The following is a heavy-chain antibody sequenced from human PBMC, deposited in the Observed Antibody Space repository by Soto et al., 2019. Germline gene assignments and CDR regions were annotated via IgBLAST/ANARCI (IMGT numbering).Heavy chain of an antibody. CDR2: INPNSGGT. J-gene: IGHJ4*02. Sequence: ASVKVSCKASGYTFTGYYMHWVRQAPGQGLEWMGWINPNSGGTNYAQKFQGRVAMTRDTSISTAYMELSRLRSDDTAVYYCARERRSGEYYYDSSGFSYWGQGTLVTVSS. CDR1: GYTFTGYY. D-gene: IGHD3-22*01. V-gene: IGHV1-2*02. CDR3: ARERRSGEYYYDSSGFSY.